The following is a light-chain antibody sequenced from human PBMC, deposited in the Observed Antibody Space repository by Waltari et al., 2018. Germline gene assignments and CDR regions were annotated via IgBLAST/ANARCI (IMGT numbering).Light chain of an antibody. CDR3: QHYGWSSWT. Sequence: DIVLTQSPGTLSLSPGERATLSCMASQSASSSYLAWYQQKPGQAPRLLIYAASTRAPGIPEMFSGSGSGKAFNLTISRLEPEDFAVYYCQHYGWSSWTFGQGTKVVIK. CDR1: QSASSSY. V-gene: IGKV3-20*01. CDR2: AAS. J-gene: IGKJ1*01.